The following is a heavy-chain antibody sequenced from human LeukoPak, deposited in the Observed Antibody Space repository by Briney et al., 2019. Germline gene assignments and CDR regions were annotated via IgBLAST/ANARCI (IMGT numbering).Heavy chain of an antibody. V-gene: IGHV1-18*01. J-gene: IGHJ4*02. Sequence: GASVKVSCKGALYTFSNFGINWVWQAPGHSLEWIAWISGNNDNPNYGQKFQGRFTVTTDSSTSTAYMELRNLRSDDTAVYYCARDGTSTDDYWGQGTLVTVSS. CDR1: LYTFSNFG. CDR2: ISGNNDNP. CDR3: ARDGTSTDDY. D-gene: IGHD2-2*01.